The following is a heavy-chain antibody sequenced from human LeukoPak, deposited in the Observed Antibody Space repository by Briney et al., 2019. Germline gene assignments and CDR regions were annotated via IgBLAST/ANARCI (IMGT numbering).Heavy chain of an antibody. D-gene: IGHD6-13*01. CDR1: GFTFSRYS. V-gene: IGHV3-48*02. CDR2: ISSSSSTI. Sequence: PGGSLRLSCAASGFTFSRYSMNWGRQAPGKGLEWLSYISSSSSTIYYADSVKGRFTISRDNAKNSLYLQMNSLRDEDTAVYYCARGNSSWYKPEQYYFDYWGQGTLVTVSS. CDR3: ARGNSSWYKPEQYYFDY. J-gene: IGHJ4*02.